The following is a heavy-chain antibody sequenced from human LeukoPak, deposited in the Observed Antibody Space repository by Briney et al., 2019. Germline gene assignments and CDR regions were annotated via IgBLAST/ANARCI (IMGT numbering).Heavy chain of an antibody. J-gene: IGHJ5*02. D-gene: IGHD6-13*01. CDR2: IIPIFGTA. V-gene: IGHV1-69*13. Sequence: ASVKVSCKASGGTFSSYAISWVREAPGQGLEWMGGIIPIFGTANYAQKFQGRVTITADESTSTAYMELSSLRSEDTAVYYCARVPNSSSWVLAKWFDPWGQGTLVTVSS. CDR1: GGTFSSYA. CDR3: ARVPNSSSWVLAKWFDP.